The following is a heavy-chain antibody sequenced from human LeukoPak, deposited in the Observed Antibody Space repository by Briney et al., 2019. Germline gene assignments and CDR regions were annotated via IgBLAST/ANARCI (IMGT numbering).Heavy chain of an antibody. CDR3: AREVGYCDSTSCYGYFDY. CDR2: IGSSGSII. V-gene: IGHV3-11*04. J-gene: IGHJ4*02. CDR1: GFTFSDYY. Sequence: PGGSLRLSCAASGFTFSDYYMSWIRQAPGKGLEWIAYIGSSGSIIYYADSVKGRFTISRDNAKISLYLQMNSLRAEDTAVYYCAREVGYCDSTSCYGYFDYWGQGTLVTASS. D-gene: IGHD2-2*03.